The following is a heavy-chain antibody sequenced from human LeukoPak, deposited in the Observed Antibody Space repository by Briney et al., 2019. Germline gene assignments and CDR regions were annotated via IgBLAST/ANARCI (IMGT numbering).Heavy chain of an antibody. CDR3: AKEGYSYGYYYYYYMDV. Sequence: GGSLRLSCAASGFTFDDYAMHWVRQAPGKGLEWVSLISGDGGSTYYADSVKGRFTTSRDNSKNSLYLQMNSLRTEDTALYYCAKEGYSYGYYYYYYMDVWGKGTTVTVSS. J-gene: IGHJ6*03. D-gene: IGHD5-18*01. CDR2: ISGDGGST. CDR1: GFTFDDYA. V-gene: IGHV3-43*02.